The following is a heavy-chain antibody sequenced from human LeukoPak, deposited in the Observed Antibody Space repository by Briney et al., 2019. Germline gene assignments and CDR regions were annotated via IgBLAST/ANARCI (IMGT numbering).Heavy chain of an antibody. CDR3: AKESMDYDFWSGYPPNWFDP. J-gene: IGHJ5*02. V-gene: IGHV3-23*01. Sequence: GGSLRLSCAASGFTFSSYAMSWVRQAPGRGLEWVSAISGSGGSTYYADSGKGRFTISRDTSKNTLYLQMNSLRAEDTAVYYCAKESMDYDFWSGYPPNWFDPWGQGTLVTVSS. D-gene: IGHD3-3*01. CDR1: GFTFSSYA. CDR2: ISGSGGST.